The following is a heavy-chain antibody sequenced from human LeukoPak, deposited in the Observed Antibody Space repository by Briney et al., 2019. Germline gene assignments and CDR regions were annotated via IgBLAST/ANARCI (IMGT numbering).Heavy chain of an antibody. J-gene: IGHJ4*02. CDR2: INPNGGGT. Sequence: ASVKVSFKASGYTFTGYYMHWVRQAPGQGLEWMGWINPNGGGTNYAQKFQGRVTMTRDTSISTAYMELSRLRSDDTAVYYCAREGILRWYFDYWGQGTLVTVSS. CDR3: AREGILRWYFDY. CDR1: GYTFTGYY. D-gene: IGHD1-14*01. V-gene: IGHV1-2*02.